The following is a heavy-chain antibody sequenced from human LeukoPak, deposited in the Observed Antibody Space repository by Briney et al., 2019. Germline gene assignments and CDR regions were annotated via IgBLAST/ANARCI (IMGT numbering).Heavy chain of an antibody. CDR2: ISNTGSTI. CDR3: AKDKDYGDYLGAFDI. V-gene: IGHV3-48*04. D-gene: IGHD4-17*01. CDR1: GFTFSSYG. Sequence: PGGSLRLSCAASGFTFSSYGMHWVRQAPGKGLEWVSYISNTGSTIYYADSVKGRFTIARDNAKNSLYLQMNSLRAEDTALYYCAKDKDYGDYLGAFDIWGQGTMVTVSS. J-gene: IGHJ3*02.